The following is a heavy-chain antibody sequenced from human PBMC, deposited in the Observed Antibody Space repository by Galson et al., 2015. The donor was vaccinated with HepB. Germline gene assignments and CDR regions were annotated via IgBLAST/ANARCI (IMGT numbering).Heavy chain of an antibody. CDR2: IVVGSGNT. V-gene: IGHV1-58*01. CDR1: GFTFTSSA. D-gene: IGHD5-12*01. Sequence: SVKVSCKASGFTFTSSAVQWVRQARGQRLEWIGWIVVGSGNTNYAQKFQERVTITRDMSTSTAYMELSSLRSEDTAVYYCAARVDIVPYRYWYFDLWGRGTLVTVSS. J-gene: IGHJ2*01. CDR3: AARVDIVPYRYWYFDL.